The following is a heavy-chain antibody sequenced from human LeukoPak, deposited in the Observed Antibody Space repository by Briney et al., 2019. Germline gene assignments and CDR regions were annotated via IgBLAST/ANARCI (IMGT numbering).Heavy chain of an antibody. Sequence: ASVKVSFKASGGTFSSYAISWVRQAPGQGMEWMGGIIPIFGTANYAQKFQGRVTITADKSTSTAYMELSSLRSEDTAVYYCARALGYCSSTSCSYFDYWGQGTLVTVSS. J-gene: IGHJ4*02. D-gene: IGHD2-2*01. CDR2: IIPIFGTA. V-gene: IGHV1-69*06. CDR3: ARALGYCSSTSCSYFDY. CDR1: GGTFSSYA.